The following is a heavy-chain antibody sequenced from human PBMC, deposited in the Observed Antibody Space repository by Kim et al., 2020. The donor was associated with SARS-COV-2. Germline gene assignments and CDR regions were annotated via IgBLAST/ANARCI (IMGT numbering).Heavy chain of an antibody. Sequence: SGSTNYNPSLKRRVTISVDTSKNQFSLKLSSVTAADTAVYYCARSLAAVSWGQGTLVTVSS. V-gene: IGHV4-34*01. J-gene: IGHJ4*02. D-gene: IGHD6-13*01. CDR2: SGST. CDR3: ARSLAAVS.